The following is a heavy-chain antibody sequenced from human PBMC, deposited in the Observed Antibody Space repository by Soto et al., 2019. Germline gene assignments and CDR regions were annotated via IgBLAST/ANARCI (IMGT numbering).Heavy chain of an antibody. CDR2: ISSSGSTI. Sequence: GGSLRLSCAASGFTFSDYYMSWIRQAPGKGLEWVSYISSSGSTIYYADSVKGRFTISRDNAKNSLYLQMNSLRAEDTAVYYCARDYGVVVPAAIDPWGQGTLVTVSS. V-gene: IGHV3-11*01. CDR1: GFTFSDYY. J-gene: IGHJ5*02. D-gene: IGHD2-2*01. CDR3: ARDYGVVVPAAIDP.